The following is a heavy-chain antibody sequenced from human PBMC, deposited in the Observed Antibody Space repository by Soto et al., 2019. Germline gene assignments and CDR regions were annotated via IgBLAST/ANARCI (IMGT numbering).Heavy chain of an antibody. CDR2: HYSGGST. D-gene: IGHD1-26*01. Sequence: PGESLRLSCAISGFSVSSNYLSWVRQAPGKGLEWVSVHYSGGSTYYADSVQGRFTISRDKSNNTLYLQMRRVRAEDTAVYFCARHRHPRGTVGATSPLDPWGQGTQVTVSS. J-gene: IGHJ5*02. V-gene: IGHV3-53*01. CDR1: GFSVSSNY. CDR3: ARHRHPRGTVGATSPLDP.